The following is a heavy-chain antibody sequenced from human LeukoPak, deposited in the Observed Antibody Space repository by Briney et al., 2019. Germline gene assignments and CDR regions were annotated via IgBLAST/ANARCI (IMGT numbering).Heavy chain of an antibody. D-gene: IGHD3-10*01. CDR3: ARRRMVRGHPCAFDI. V-gene: IGHV4-39*01. Sequence: SETLSLTCTVSGGSISSSSYYWGWIRQPPGKGLEWIGSIYYSGSTYYNPSLKSRVTISVDTSKNQFSLKLSSVTAADTAVYYCARRRMVRGHPCAFDIWGQGTMVTVSS. CDR2: IYYSGST. CDR1: GGSISSSSYY. J-gene: IGHJ3*02.